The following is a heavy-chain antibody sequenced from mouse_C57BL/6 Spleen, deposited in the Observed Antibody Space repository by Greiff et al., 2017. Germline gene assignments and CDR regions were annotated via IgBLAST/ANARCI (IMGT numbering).Heavy chain of an antibody. J-gene: IGHJ1*03. Sequence: VQLQQSGPELVKPGASVKIPCKASGYTFTDFNMDWVKQSPGKSLEWIGDINPNNGGTIYNQKFKGKATLTVDKSSSTAYMELRSLTSEDTAVYYCARTLALWYFDVWGTGTTVTVSA. CDR1: GYTFTDFN. V-gene: IGHV1-18*01. CDR2: INPNNGGT. CDR3: ARTLALWYFDV. D-gene: IGHD4-1*01.